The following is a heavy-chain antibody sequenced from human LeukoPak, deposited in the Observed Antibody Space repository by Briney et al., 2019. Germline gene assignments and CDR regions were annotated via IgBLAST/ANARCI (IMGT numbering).Heavy chain of an antibody. V-gene: IGHV3-48*01. CDR3: AARPTSAAVAPSDF. CDR1: GFTFSSYS. D-gene: IGHD6-19*01. J-gene: IGHJ4*02. Sequence: GGSLRLSCAASGFTFSSYSMNWVRQAPGKGLEWFSYISSSSSTIYYADSVKGRFTISRDNAKNSLYLQMNSLRAEDTATYYCAARPTSAAVAPSDFWGQGTLVTVSS. CDR2: ISSSSSTI.